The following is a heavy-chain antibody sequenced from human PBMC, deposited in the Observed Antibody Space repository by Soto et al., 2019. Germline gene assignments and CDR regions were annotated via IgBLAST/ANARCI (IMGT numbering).Heavy chain of an antibody. CDR3: AGGRRWLPFWGWFEP. Sequence: QVQLVQSGAEVKKPGSSVKVSCKASGGTFSSYAISWVRQAPGQGLEWMGGIIPIFGTANDAQKFQGRVTSTADKSTRTAYRELSSLRSEDTAVYYCAGGRRWLPFWGWFEPWGQGTLVTVSS. D-gene: IGHD3-16*01. CDR1: GGTFSSYA. CDR2: IIPIFGTA. V-gene: IGHV1-69*06. J-gene: IGHJ5*02.